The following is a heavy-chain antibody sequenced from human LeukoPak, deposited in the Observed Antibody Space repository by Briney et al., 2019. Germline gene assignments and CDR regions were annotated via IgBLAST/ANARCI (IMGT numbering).Heavy chain of an antibody. CDR3: VTHMAYCGGDCYLEGNYFDY. CDR2: IIPIFGTA. J-gene: IGHJ4*02. D-gene: IGHD2-21*02. Sequence: SVKVSCKASGGTFSSYAISWVRQAPGQGLEWMGGIIPIFGTANYAQKFQGRVTITADESTSTAYMELSSLRSEDTAVYYCVTHMAYCGGDCYLEGNYFDYWVQGTLVTVSS. V-gene: IGHV1-69*13. CDR1: GGTFSSYA.